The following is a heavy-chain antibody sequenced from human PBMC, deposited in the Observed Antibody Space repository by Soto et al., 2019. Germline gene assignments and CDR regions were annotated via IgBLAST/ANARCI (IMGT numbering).Heavy chain of an antibody. CDR1: GGTFSSYA. J-gene: IGHJ4*02. CDR3: ARDRVVVAATAYYFDY. Sequence: SVKVSCKASGGTFSSYAISWVRQAPGQGLEWMGGIIPIFGTANYAQKFQGRVTITADESTSTAYMELSSLRSEDTAVYYCARDRVVVAATAYYFDYWGQGTLVTVSS. V-gene: IGHV1-69*13. D-gene: IGHD2-15*01. CDR2: IIPIFGTA.